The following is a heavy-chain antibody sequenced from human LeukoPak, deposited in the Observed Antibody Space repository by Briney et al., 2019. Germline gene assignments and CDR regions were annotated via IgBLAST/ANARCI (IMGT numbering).Heavy chain of an antibody. CDR3: ASLPTPYCSGDCYGNAFDI. CDR1: GGSSSRRCDD. Sequence: SQSLSLACTVAGGSSSRRCDDWGRIRQPPGKGLEWIGGVYYSGCTYYNPSLMSRVTIYVDASKSQFCLKLRSVNASDTAECYCASLPTPYCSGDCYGNAFDIWGQGTMVTVSS. CDR2: VYYSGCT. D-gene: IGHD2-21*02. J-gene: IGHJ3*02. V-gene: IGHV4-39*01.